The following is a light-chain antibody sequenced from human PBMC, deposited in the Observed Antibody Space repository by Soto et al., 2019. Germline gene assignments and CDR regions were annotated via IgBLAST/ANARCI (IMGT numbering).Light chain of an antibody. CDR2: EVS. CDR1: SSDVGGHKY. CDR3: SAYTVSRTYV. J-gene: IGLJ1*01. V-gene: IGLV2-14*01. Sequence: QSVLTQPASVSGSPGQSITISCTGTSSDVGGHKYVTWYQQHPGKAPKLMIYEVSNRPSGVSYRFSGSKSGNTASLTISGLQGEDEADYYCSAYTVSRTYVFGTGTKLTVL.